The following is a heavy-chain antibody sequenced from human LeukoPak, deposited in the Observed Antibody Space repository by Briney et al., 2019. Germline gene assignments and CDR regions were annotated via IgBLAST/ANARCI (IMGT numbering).Heavy chain of an antibody. CDR1: GGSFSGYY. CDR3: ARGRGVRVTAGDVDY. J-gene: IGHJ4*02. D-gene: IGHD1-14*01. V-gene: IGHV4-34*01. Sequence: SETLSLNCAVYGGSFSGYYWSWLRQPPGKGLEWVGEINHSGSTNYNTSLNTRVTISVDTSKNQFSLKLSSVPAADTAVYYCARGRGVRVTAGDVDYWGQGTLVTVSS. CDR2: INHSGST.